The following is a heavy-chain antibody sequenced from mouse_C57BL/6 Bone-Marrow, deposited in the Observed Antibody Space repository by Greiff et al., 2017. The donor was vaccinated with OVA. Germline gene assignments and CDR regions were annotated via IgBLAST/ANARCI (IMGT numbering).Heavy chain of an antibody. Sequence: EVQRVESGGGLVKPGGSLKLSCAASGFTFSSYAMSWVRQTPEKRLEWVATISDGGSYTYYPDNVKGRFTISRDNAKNNLYLQMSHLKSEDTAMYYCAREGNYVDAMDYWGQGTSVTVSS. V-gene: IGHV5-4*01. D-gene: IGHD2-1*01. J-gene: IGHJ4*01. CDR1: GFTFSSYA. CDR3: AREGNYVDAMDY. CDR2: ISDGGSYT.